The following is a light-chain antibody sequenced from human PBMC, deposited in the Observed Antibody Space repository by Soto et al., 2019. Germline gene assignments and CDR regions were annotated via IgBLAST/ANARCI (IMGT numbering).Light chain of an antibody. V-gene: IGLV2-14*01. CDR3: ISYKTDDTFV. Sequence: QSVLAQPACVSWSPGQSITMSCAGTRSDIGASNSVSWYQHLPGRPPTLIIYEATNRPSGVSERFSGSKTGDTASLTISGLQADDEAEYFCISYKTDDTFVFGSGTKVTVL. J-gene: IGLJ1*01. CDR2: EAT. CDR1: RSDIGASNS.